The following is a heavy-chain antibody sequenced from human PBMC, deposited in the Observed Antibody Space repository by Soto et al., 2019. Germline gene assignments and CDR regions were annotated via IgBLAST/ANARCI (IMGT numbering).Heavy chain of an antibody. Sequence: QVQLVQSGAEVKKPGASVKVSCKASGYTFTSYDINWVRQATGQGLEWMGWMNPNSGNTGYAQKFQGRVTTTRNTVIHTAYLELSSLRPEDTAVYYCARETSAAGTGWFGPWGQGTLVTVSS. CDR2: MNPNSGNT. CDR3: ARETSAAGTGWFGP. V-gene: IGHV1-8*01. J-gene: IGHJ5*02. D-gene: IGHD6-13*01. CDR1: GYTFTSYD.